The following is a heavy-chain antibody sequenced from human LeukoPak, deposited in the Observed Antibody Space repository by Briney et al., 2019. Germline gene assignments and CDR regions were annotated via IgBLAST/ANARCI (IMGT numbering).Heavy chain of an antibody. CDR3: ARSPDTYYDFWSGYYSRFYYYGMDV. V-gene: IGHV3-21*01. J-gene: IGHJ6*02. D-gene: IGHD3-3*01. CDR1: GFTFSSYS. Sequence: PGGSLRLSCAASGFTFSSYSMNWVRQAPGKGLEWVSSISSSSSYIYYADSVKGRFTISRDNAKNSLYLQMNSLRAEDTAVYYCARSPDTYYDFWSGYYSRFYYYGMDVWGQGTTVTVSS. CDR2: ISSSSSYI.